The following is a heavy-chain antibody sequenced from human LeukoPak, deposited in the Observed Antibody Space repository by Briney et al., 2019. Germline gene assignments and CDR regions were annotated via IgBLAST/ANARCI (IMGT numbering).Heavy chain of an antibody. V-gene: IGHV3-21*01. J-gene: IGHJ3*02. CDR2: ISSSSSYI. CDR3: ASQAPGAFDI. Sequence: GGSLGLSCAASGFTFSSYSMNWVRQAPGKGLEWVSSISSSSSYIYYADSVKGRFTISRDNAKNSLYLQMNSLRAEDTAVYYCASQAPGAFDIWGQGTMVTVSS. CDR1: GFTFSSYS.